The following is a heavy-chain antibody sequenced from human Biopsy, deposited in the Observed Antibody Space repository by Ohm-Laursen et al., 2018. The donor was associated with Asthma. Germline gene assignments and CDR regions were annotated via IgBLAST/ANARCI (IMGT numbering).Heavy chain of an antibody. J-gene: IGHJ5*02. CDR3: ARGQKSAGDRWFDP. Sequence: VASVKVSCKASGYPFIGYHIHWMRQAPGQGPEWMGRINPNSGATNYAQKFQGRVTMTRDTSISTAYMEVSRLRSDDTAVYYCARGQKSAGDRWFDPWGQGTLVTVSS. V-gene: IGHV1-2*06. CDR2: INPNSGAT. CDR1: GYPFIGYH. D-gene: IGHD6-13*01.